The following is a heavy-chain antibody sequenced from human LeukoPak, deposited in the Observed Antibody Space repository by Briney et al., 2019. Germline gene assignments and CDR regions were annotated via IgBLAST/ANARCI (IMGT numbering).Heavy chain of an antibody. V-gene: IGHV3-48*03. J-gene: IGHJ4*02. CDR3: ASAYCSSTSCYFAGYFDY. CDR1: GFTFSTYE. CDR2: ISSSGSTI. Sequence: GGSLRLSCAASGFTFSTYEMNWVRQAPGKGLEWVSYISSSGSTIYYADSVKGRFTISGDNAKNSLYLQMNSLRAEDTAVYYCASAYCSSTSCYFAGYFDYWGQGTLVTVSS. D-gene: IGHD2-2*01.